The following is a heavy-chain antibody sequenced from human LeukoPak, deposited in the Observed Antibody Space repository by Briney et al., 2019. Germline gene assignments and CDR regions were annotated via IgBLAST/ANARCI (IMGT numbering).Heavy chain of an antibody. CDR3: ARMLYYDFWSGYYGPDALDI. V-gene: IGHV1-2*06. Sequence: ASVKVSCKASGYTFTGYYMHWVRQAPGQGLEWMGRINPNSGGTNYAQKFQGRVTMTRDTSISTAYMELSRLRSDDTAVYYCARMLYYDFWSGYYGPDALDIWGQGTMVTVSS. D-gene: IGHD3-3*01. J-gene: IGHJ3*02. CDR1: GYTFTGYY. CDR2: INPNSGGT.